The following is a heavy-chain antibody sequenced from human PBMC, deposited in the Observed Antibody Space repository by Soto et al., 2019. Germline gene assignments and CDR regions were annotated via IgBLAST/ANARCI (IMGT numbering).Heavy chain of an antibody. CDR3: ARSEMTYNWND. CDR2: ISGSGEMT. J-gene: IGHJ4*02. CDR1: GFTFRGDA. D-gene: IGHD1-20*01. V-gene: IGHV3-23*01. Sequence: EVQLLESGGDLVQPGGSLRLSCAASGFTFRGDAMSWVRQAPGKGLEWVSSISGSGEMTHYADSVKGGFTISRDNAKNTLYLQMESLRAEDTALYYCARSEMTYNWNDWGQGALVTVSS.